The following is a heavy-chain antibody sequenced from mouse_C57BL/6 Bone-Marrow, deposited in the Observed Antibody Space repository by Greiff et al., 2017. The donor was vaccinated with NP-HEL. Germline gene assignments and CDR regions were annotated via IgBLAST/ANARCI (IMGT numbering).Heavy chain of an antibody. J-gene: IGHJ2*01. CDR3: ARRNYSNWDY. CDR2: INSDVGST. CDR1: EYDFPSHD. D-gene: IGHD2-5*01. V-gene: IGHV5-2*01. Sequence: EVQGVESGGGLVQPGESLKLSCESNEYDFPSHDMSWVRQTPEKRLELVAAINSDVGSTYYPDTMERRFIISRDNTKKTLYLQMSSLRSEDTALYYGARRNYSNWDYWGQGTTLTVSS.